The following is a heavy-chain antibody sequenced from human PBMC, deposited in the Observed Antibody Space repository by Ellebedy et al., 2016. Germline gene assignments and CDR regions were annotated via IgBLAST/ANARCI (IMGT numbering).Heavy chain of an antibody. CDR1: GYTFIGNY. J-gene: IGHJ3*02. V-gene: IGHV1-2*02. D-gene: IGHD6-6*01. CDR2: INPNSGGT. CDR3: ARELGKVIAGREADVFDI. Sequence: ASVKVSCKASGYTFIGNYMHWVRQAPGQGLEWMGWINPNSGGTSYAQKFQGRVTMTRDTSISTAYMELSRLRYDDTAVYYCARELGKVIAGREADVFDIWGQGTMVTVSS.